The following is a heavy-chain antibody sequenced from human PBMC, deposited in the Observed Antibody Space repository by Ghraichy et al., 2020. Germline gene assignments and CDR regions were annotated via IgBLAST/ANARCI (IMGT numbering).Heavy chain of an antibody. J-gene: IGHJ6*02. V-gene: IGHV3-15*01. CDR3: TTGDCSSTSCPSYYYGMDV. Sequence: GGSLRLSCAASGFTFSNAWMSWVRQAPGKGLEWVGRIKSKTDGGTTDYAAPVKGRFTISRDDSKNKLYLQMNSLKTEDTAVYYCTTGDCSSTSCPSYYYGMDVWGQGTTVTVSS. CDR2: IKSKTDGGTT. CDR1: GFTFSNAW. D-gene: IGHD2-2*01.